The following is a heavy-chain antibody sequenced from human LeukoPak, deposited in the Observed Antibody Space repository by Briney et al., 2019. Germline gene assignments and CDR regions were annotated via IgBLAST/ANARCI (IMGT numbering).Heavy chain of an antibody. CDR1: GFTFSSYW. D-gene: IGHD6-6*01. CDR3: ATRAVYSSSRGAFDI. J-gene: IGHJ3*02. Sequence: GGSLRLSCADSGFTFSSYWMSWVRQAPGKRLEWVANIKEDGSKKYYVDSVKGRFTISRDNAKNSLYLQMNSLRAEDTAVYYCATRAVYSSSRGAFDIWGQGTMVTVSS. V-gene: IGHV3-7*01. CDR2: IKEDGSKK.